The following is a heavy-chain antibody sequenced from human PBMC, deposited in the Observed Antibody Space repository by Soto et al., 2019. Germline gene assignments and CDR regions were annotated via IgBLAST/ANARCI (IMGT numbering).Heavy chain of an antibody. CDR2: IYYSGST. V-gene: IGHV4-59*01. J-gene: IGHJ6*02. CDR3: ARDLAAHCSSTSCPTWYGYYYGMDV. CDR1: GGSISSYY. D-gene: IGHD2-2*01. Sequence: SEPLSLTCTVSGGSISSYYWSWIRQPPGKGLEWIGYIYYSGSTNYNPSLKSRVTISVDTSKNQFSLKLSSVTAADTAVYYCARDLAAHCSSTSCPTWYGYYYGMDVWGQGTTVT.